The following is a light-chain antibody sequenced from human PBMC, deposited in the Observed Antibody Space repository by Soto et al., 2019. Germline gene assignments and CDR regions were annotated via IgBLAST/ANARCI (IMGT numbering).Light chain of an antibody. CDR3: QQHNKWPYT. V-gene: IGKV3-15*01. CDR2: DAF. J-gene: IGKJ2*01. Sequence: EVVMTQSPGTLSVSPGESATLSCRASQTVSYNVAWYQQRPGQAPRLLIDDAFTRATGVPARFSGSRSGTEFTLTISSLKPEDFALYYCQQHNKWPYTFGQGTKLEIK. CDR1: QTVSYN.